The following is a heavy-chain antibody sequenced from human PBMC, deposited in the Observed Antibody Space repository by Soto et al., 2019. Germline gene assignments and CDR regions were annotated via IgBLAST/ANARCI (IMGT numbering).Heavy chain of an antibody. J-gene: IGHJ4*02. CDR3: ARDKITGLFDY. V-gene: IGHV4-31*03. D-gene: IGHD2-8*02. Sequence: SETLSLTCTVSGGSISSGGYYWSWIRQHPGTGLEWIGHISYSGSTNYNPSLKSRVTISVDTSKNQFSLKLTSVTAADTAVYYCARDKITGLFDYWGRGTLVTVSS. CDR2: ISYSGST. CDR1: GGSISSGGYY.